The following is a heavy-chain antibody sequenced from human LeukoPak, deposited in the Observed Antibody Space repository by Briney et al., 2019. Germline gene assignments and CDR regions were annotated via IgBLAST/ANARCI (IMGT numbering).Heavy chain of an antibody. D-gene: IGHD5-24*01. CDR1: GGSISSSSYY. J-gene: IGHJ5*02. CDR2: IYYSGST. CDR3: AGSREKCNWFDP. V-gene: IGHV4-39*07. Sequence: PSETLSLTCTVSGGSISSSSYYWGWIRQPPGKGLEWIGSIYYSGSTYYNPSLKSRVTISVDTSKNQFSLKLSSVTAADTAVYYCAGSREKCNWFDPWGQGTLVTVSS.